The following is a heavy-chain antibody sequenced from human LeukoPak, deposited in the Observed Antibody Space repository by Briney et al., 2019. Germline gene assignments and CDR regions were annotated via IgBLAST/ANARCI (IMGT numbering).Heavy chain of an antibody. V-gene: IGHV3-43D*03. D-gene: IGHD3-10*01. CDR1: GFTFDDHA. CDR2: VTWDGGSG. J-gene: IGHJ4*02. Sequence: GGSLRLSCAASGFTFDDHAMHWVRQVPGKGLEWVSVVTWDGGSGYYADSVKGRFTISRDNSKNSLYLQMNSLRTEDTALYYCARGGVIMGLFDSWGQGTLVTVSS. CDR3: ARGGVIMGLFDS.